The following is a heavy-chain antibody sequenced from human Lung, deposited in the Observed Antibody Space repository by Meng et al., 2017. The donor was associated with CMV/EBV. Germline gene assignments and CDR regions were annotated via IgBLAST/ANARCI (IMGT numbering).Heavy chain of an antibody. CDR2: IRYDGSIK. D-gene: IGHD3-3*01. V-gene: IGHV3-30*02. J-gene: IGHJ3*01. CDR1: GFTSSNYG. Sequence: GGPXRLXCAASGFTSSNYGIHWVRQAPGKGLEWVALIRYDGSIKYYEDSVKGRFTISRDNSKNTLDLQLNNLRPEDTTVYYCTKDQNSSRLGSITGVGVVTPDALDVXGQGTMVTVSS. CDR3: TKDQNSSRLGSITGVGVVTPDALDV.